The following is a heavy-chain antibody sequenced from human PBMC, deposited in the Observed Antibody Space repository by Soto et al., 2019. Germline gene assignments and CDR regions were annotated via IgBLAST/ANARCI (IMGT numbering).Heavy chain of an antibody. J-gene: IGHJ4*02. V-gene: IGHV1-69*02. CDR3: ARYWESSVSTWSFGGF. CDR1: GGTYSPYT. CDR2: IIPFLGVT. D-gene: IGHD3-16*01. Sequence: QVQLVQSGGEVKKPGSSVKVSCKSSGGTYSPYTINWVRQAPGQGLEWMGRIIPFLGVTNYGLKVQARVTITADKATNTAYMELRGLRFEDTAVYYCARYWESSVSTWSFGGFWGRGTLVTVSS.